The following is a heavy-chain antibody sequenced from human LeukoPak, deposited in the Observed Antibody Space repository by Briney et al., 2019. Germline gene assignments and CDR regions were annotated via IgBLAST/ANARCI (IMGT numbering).Heavy chain of an antibody. CDR1: GYTFTGYY. J-gene: IGHJ4*02. CDR3: ARAQTVVAATPGGY. D-gene: IGHD2-15*01. Sequence: GASVKVSCKASGYTFTGYYMHWGRQAPGQRLEWMGCMNPNSGGTNYTQRFQGRVTMTRDTYIGTAYMELSRLGSEDTAVYYCARAQTVVAATPGGYWGQGTLVTVSS. V-gene: IGHV1-2*02. CDR2: MNPNSGGT.